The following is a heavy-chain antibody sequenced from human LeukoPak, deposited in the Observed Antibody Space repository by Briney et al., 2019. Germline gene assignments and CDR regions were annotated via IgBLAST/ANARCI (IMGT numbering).Heavy chain of an antibody. Sequence: GASVKVSCKASGFGFSSYGIIWVRQAPGHRLEWMGWISGYTGRTKYLQKMRGRVTMTTDTSTNTAHMELRSLTSDDTAVYYCARGPGIDVAGVFDYWGQGSLVTVSS. V-gene: IGHV1-18*04. D-gene: IGHD6-19*01. CDR1: GFGFSSYG. CDR3: ARGPGIDVAGVFDY. CDR2: ISGYTGRT. J-gene: IGHJ4*02.